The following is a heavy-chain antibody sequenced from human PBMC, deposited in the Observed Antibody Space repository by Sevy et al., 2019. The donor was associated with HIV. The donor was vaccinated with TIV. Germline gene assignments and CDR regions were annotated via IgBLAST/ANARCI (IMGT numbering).Heavy chain of an antibody. CDR2: ISGSGGST. D-gene: IGHD4-17*01. J-gene: IGHJ4*02. CDR1: GFTFSSYA. Sequence: GGSLRLSCAASGFTFSSYAMSWVRQAPGKGLEWVSAISGSGGSTYYADSVKGRFTISRDNSKNTLYLQMNSLRAEDTAVYYCAKDLDDYGDYDHYFDDWGQGTLVTVSS. CDR3: AKDLDDYGDYDHYFDD. V-gene: IGHV3-23*01.